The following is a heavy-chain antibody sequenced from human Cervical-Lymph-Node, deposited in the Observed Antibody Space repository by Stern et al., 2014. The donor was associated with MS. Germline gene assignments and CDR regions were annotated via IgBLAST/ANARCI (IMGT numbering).Heavy chain of an antibody. V-gene: IGHV3-9*01. Sequence: EEQLVQSGGGLVQPGRSLRLSCTASGFTFDDYAMHWVRQAPGKGLEWVSGIVWNGGSMNYADSVKGRFTISRDNAKNSLYLQMNSLKPADTAFYYCAKTLTRSYHDPFDLWGRGTLVTVSS. CDR1: GFTFDDYA. J-gene: IGHJ3*01. CDR2: IVWNGGSM. D-gene: IGHD3-16*02. CDR3: AKTLTRSYHDPFDL.